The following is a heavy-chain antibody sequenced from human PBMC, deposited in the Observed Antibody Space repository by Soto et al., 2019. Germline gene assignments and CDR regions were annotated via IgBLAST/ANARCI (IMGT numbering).Heavy chain of an antibody. Sequence: EVQLVESGGGLVQPGGSLRLSCAASDFTFNTYWMSWVRQAPGKGLEWVANINQDGSEKYYVDSVKGRFTISRDNAKNAMDLQINSLRAEDTDVYYCARDTWGIHLWLGGMDVWGQGTTVTVSS. J-gene: IGHJ6*02. CDR3: ARDTWGIHLWLGGMDV. V-gene: IGHV3-7*01. D-gene: IGHD5-18*01. CDR2: INQDGSEK. CDR1: DFTFNTYW.